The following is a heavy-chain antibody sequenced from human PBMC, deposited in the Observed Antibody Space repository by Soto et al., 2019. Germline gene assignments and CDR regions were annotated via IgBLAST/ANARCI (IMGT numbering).Heavy chain of an antibody. CDR3: ASIAVAGTSSDY. D-gene: IGHD6-19*01. J-gene: IGHJ4*02. V-gene: IGHV1-46*03. CDR2: INPSGGST. Sequence: GASVKVSCKASGYTFTSYYMHWVRQAPGQGLEWMGIINPSGGSTSYAQKFQGRVTMTRDTSTSTVYMELSSLRSEDTAVYYCASIAVAGTSSDYWGQGTLVTVSS. CDR1: GYTFTSYY.